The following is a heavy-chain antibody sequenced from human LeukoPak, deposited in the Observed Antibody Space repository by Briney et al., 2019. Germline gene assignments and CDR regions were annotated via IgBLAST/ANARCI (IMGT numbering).Heavy chain of an antibody. D-gene: IGHD3-10*01. CDR2: ISWNSGSI. CDR3: AKDSNPYYGSGSYYSVRKPYYFDY. Sequence: HPGRSLRLSCAASGFTLDDYAMHWVRQAPGKGLEWVSGISWNSGSIGYADSVKGRFTISRDNAKNSLYLQMNSLRAEDTALYYCAKDSNPYYGSGSYYSVRKPYYFDYWGQGTLVTVSS. J-gene: IGHJ4*02. V-gene: IGHV3-9*01. CDR1: GFTLDDYA.